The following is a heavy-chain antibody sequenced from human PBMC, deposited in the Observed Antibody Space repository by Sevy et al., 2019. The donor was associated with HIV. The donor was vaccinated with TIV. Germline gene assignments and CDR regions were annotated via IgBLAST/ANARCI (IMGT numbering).Heavy chain of an antibody. J-gene: IGHJ6*03. Sequence: SETLSLTCTVSGGSISSSSYYWGWIRQPPGKGLEWIGSIYYSGSTYYNPSLKSRVTISVDTSKNQFSLKLSSVTAADTAVYYCARRPRITMVRGVILDYMDVWGKGTTVTVSS. V-gene: IGHV4-39*01. CDR3: ARRPRITMVRGVILDYMDV. D-gene: IGHD3-10*01. CDR1: GGSISSSSYY. CDR2: IYYSGST.